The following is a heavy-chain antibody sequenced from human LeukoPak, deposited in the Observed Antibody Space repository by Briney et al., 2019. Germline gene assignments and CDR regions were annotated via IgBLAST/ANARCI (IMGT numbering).Heavy chain of an antibody. D-gene: IGHD3-9*01. Sequence: GGSLRLSCAASGFTFDDYAMHWVRQAPGKGLEWVSGISWNSGSIGYADSVKGRFTISRDNAKNSLYLQMNSLRAEDTALYYCAVTGYYEARYYYYMDVWGKGTTVTISS. CDR3: AVTGYYEARYYYYMDV. CDR2: ISWNSGSI. CDR1: GFTFDDYA. V-gene: IGHV3-9*01. J-gene: IGHJ6*03.